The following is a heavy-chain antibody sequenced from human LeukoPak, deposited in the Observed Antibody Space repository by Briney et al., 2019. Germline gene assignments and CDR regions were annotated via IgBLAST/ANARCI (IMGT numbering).Heavy chain of an antibody. CDR3: ARGFRLPGPVGY. Sequence: PSETLSLTCTVSGGSISSSSYYWGWIRQPPGKGPEWIGSIYYSGSTYYNPSLKSRVTISVDTSKNQFSLKLSSVTAADTAVYYCARGFRLPGPVGYWGQGTLVTVSS. CDR1: GGSISSSSYY. V-gene: IGHV4-39*01. J-gene: IGHJ4*02. CDR2: IYYSGST. D-gene: IGHD2-21*01.